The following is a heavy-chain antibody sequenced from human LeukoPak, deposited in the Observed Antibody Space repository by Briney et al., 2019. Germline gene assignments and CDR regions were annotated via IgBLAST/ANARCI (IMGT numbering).Heavy chain of an antibody. CDR1: GYSFNTYW. J-gene: IGHJ3*02. V-gene: IGHV5-51*01. CDR3: ARFIGGKAFDI. Sequence: GESLKISCQASGYSFNTYWIGWVRQMPGKGLEWMGIIYPGDPDTRYSPAFEGQVSISVDKSTSTAYLQWTRLKASDTAMYYCARFIGGKAFDIWGQATMVTVSS. D-gene: IGHD3-16*01. CDR2: IYPGDPDT.